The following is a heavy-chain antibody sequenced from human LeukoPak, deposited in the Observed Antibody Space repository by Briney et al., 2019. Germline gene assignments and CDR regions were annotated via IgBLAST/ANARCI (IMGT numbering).Heavy chain of an antibody. CDR2: TSWNSGSI. CDR1: GFTFDDYA. V-gene: IGHV3-9*01. Sequence: GRSLRLSCAASGFTFDDYAMHCVRPAPGKGLEWVSGTSWNSGSIGYADSVKGRFTISRDNAKNSLYLQMNSLRAEDTALYYCAKDNRGFGELLEYYFDYWGQGTLVTVSS. D-gene: IGHD3-10*01. J-gene: IGHJ4*02. CDR3: AKDNRGFGELLEYYFDY.